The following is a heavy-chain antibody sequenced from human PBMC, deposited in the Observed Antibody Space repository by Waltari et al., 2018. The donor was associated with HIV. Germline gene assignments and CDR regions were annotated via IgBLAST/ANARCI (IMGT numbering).Heavy chain of an antibody. D-gene: IGHD2-15*01. Sequence: EVQLVESGGGLVQPGGSLRLPCAASGFTASRNYMSWVRQAPGKGLEWVSVIYSGGSTYYADSVKGRFTISRDNSKNTLYLQMNSLRAEDTAVYYCARDGGCSGGSCYGLWGQGTLVTVSS. V-gene: IGHV3-66*01. J-gene: IGHJ4*02. CDR2: IYSGGST. CDR3: ARDGGCSGGSCYGL. CDR1: GFTASRNY.